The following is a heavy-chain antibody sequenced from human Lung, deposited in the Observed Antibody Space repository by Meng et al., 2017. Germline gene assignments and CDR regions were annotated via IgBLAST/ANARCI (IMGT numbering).Heavy chain of an antibody. V-gene: IGHV4-31*03. CDR3: AREPYYYGSGSYSSYWYFDL. J-gene: IGHJ2*01. D-gene: IGHD3-10*01. CDR1: GGSISSGGYY. Sequence: QVQRQGAGPGLVKPSQTLSLTCTGSGGSISSGGYYWSWIRQHPGKGLEWIGYIYYSGSTYYNPSLKSRVTISVGTSKNQFSLKLSSVTAADTAVYYCAREPYYYGSGSYSSYWYFDLWGRGTLVTVSS. CDR2: IYYSGST.